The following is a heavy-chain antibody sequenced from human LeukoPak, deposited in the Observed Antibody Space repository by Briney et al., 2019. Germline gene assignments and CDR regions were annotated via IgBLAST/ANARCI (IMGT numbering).Heavy chain of an antibody. CDR3: ARVSGTYAPLDY. J-gene: IGHJ4*02. CDR2: ISAYNGNK. V-gene: IGHV1-18*01. CDR1: GYTFSSYG. D-gene: IGHD1-26*01. Sequence: ASVKVSCRASGYTFSSYGISWVRQAPGQGLEWMGWISAYNGNKNYAQKFQGRVTMTTDTSTSTAYMELRSLRSDDTAVYYCARVSGTYAPLDYWGQGTLVTVSS.